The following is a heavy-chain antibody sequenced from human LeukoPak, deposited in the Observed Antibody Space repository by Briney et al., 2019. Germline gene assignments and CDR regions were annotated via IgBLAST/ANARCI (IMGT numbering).Heavy chain of an antibody. CDR2: INWNGGST. CDR3: ARGASYYYDSSGYQSFDY. CDR1: GFTFDDYG. Sequence: GGSLRLSCAASGFTFDDYGMSWVRQAPGKGLEWVSGINWNGGSTGYADSMKGRFTISRDNAKNSLYLQMNGLRAEDTALYYCARGASYYYDSSGYQSFDYWGQGTLVTVSS. V-gene: IGHV3-20*04. J-gene: IGHJ4*02. D-gene: IGHD3-22*01.